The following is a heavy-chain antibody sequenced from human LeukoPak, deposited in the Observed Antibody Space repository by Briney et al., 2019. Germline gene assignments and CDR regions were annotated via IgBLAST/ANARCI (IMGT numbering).Heavy chain of an antibody. V-gene: IGHV4-38-2*02. Sequence: PSETLSLTCIVSGYSISNGYFWAWIRQPPGKGLEWIGEINHSGSTNYNPSLKSRVTISVDTSKNQFSLKLSSVTAADTAVYYCARYSLGLNWFDPWGQGTLVTVSS. CDR3: ARYSLGLNWFDP. CDR1: GYSISNGYF. CDR2: INHSGST. J-gene: IGHJ5*02. D-gene: IGHD6-13*01.